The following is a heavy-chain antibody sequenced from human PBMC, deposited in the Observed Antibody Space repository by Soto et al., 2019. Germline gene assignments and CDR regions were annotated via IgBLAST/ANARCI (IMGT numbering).Heavy chain of an antibody. J-gene: IGHJ4*02. CDR1: VGSISSGDYY. D-gene: IGHD5-18*01. CDR2: IYYSGST. V-gene: IGHV4-30-4*01. Sequence: SETLSLTCTVSVGSISSGDYYWSWIRQPPGKGLEWIGYIYYSGSTYYNPSLKSRVTISVDTSKNQFSLKLSSVTAADTAVYYCAARGYSYDSPTIFDYWGQGTLVTVSS. CDR3: AARGYSYDSPTIFDY.